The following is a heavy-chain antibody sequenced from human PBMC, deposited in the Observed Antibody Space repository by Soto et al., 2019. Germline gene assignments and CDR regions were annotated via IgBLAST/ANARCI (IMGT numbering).Heavy chain of an antibody. V-gene: IGHV3-74*01. J-gene: IGHJ3*02. CDR1: GFTFSSYW. D-gene: IGHD2-15*01. Sequence: EVQLVESGGGLVQPGGSLRLSCAASGFTFSSYWMHWVRQAPGKGLVWVSRINSDGSSTSYADSVKGRFTISRDNAKNTLYLQMNSLRAEDTAVYYCARIDFSGGSCYLGMSAFDIWGQGTMVTVSS. CDR3: ARIDFSGGSCYLGMSAFDI. CDR2: INSDGSST.